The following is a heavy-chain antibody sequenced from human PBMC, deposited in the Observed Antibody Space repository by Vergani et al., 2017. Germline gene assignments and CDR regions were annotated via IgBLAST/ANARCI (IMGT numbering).Heavy chain of an antibody. V-gene: IGHV4-4*07. CDR2: IYTSGST. Sequence: QVQLQESGPGLVKPSETLSLTCTVSGGSISSYYWSWIRQPAGKGLEWIGRIYTSGSTNYNPALKSRVTMAVDTYKNQFSLKLSSVTAADTAVYYCARDHSSSDRGWFDPWGQGTLVTVSS. D-gene: IGHD6-6*01. CDR1: GGSISSYY. CDR3: ARDHSSSDRGWFDP. J-gene: IGHJ5*02.